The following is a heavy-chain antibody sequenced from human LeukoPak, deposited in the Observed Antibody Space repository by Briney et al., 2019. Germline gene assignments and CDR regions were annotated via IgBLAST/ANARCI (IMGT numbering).Heavy chain of an antibody. D-gene: IGHD3-10*01. J-gene: IGHJ5*02. Sequence: ASVKVSCKASGYTFTSYGISWVRQAPGQGLEWMGWISAYNGNTNYAQKLQGRVTMTTDTSTSTAYMELRSLRSDDTAVYYCAREATYYYGSGSSYNWFGPWGQGTLVTVSS. CDR3: AREATYYYGSGSSYNWFGP. CDR2: ISAYNGNT. V-gene: IGHV1-18*01. CDR1: GYTFTSYG.